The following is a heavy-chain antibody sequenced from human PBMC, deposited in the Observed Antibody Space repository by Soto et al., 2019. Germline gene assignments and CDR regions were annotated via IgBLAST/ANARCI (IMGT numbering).Heavy chain of an antibody. CDR3: ARLGGDYNRKWYWFDS. CDR1: GFTFSDYY. CDR2: ISSRGTLS. V-gene: IGHV3-11*01. D-gene: IGHD4-17*01. Sequence: QVQLVESGGGLVKPGGSLRLSCAASGFTFSDYYMSWIRQAPGKGLQWVSYISSRGTLSKYADSVKGRFAISRDNAQKSLFLQLDSLRDEDTAVYFCARLGGDYNRKWYWFDSWVQGTQVTVSS. J-gene: IGHJ5*01.